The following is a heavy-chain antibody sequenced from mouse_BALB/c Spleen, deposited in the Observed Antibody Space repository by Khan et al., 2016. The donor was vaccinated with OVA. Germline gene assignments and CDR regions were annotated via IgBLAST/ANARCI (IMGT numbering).Heavy chain of an antibody. J-gene: IGHJ3*01. CDR2: ILPGSGST. CDR1: GYTFSSCW. Sequence: QVQLQQSGAELMKPGASVKISCKASGYTFSSCWIEWIKERPGHGLEWIGEILPGSGSTDYNEKFKDRATFTADTSSNTAYMQLSSLTSEDPAIYYCARSSLAATAYWGQGTLVTVSA. CDR3: ARSSLAATAY. D-gene: IGHD6-1*01. V-gene: IGHV1-9*01.